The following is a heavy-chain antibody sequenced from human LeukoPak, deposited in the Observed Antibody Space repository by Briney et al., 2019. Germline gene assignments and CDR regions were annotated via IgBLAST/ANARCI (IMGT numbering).Heavy chain of an antibody. D-gene: IGHD1-26*01. CDR2: ISSSTSYI. CDR3: ARVWGVGATLGVFDI. J-gene: IGHJ3*02. CDR1: GFTFSDYY. Sequence: PGGSLRLSCAASGFTFSDYYMNWVRQAPGKGLEWVSSISSSTSYIFYADSMKGRFTISRDNAKNSLYLQMNSLRAEDTAVYYCARVWGVGATLGVFDIWGQGTMVTVSS. V-gene: IGHV3-21*01.